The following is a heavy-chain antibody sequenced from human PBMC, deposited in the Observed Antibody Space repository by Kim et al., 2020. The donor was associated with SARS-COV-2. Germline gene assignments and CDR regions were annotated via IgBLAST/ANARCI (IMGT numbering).Heavy chain of an antibody. V-gene: IGHV3-74*01. J-gene: IGHJ4*02. D-gene: IGHD3-3*01. Sequence: DSWKGRSTISRDNAKITLYLQMNSLRAEDTAVYYCASDLGWLLYDYWGQGTLVTVSS. CDR3: ASDLGWLLYDY.